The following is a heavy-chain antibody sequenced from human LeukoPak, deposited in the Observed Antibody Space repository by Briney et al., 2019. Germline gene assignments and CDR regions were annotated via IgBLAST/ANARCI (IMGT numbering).Heavy chain of an antibody. CDR1: GYTFTNYG. J-gene: IGHJ4*02. V-gene: IGHV1-2*02. D-gene: IGHD3-22*01. CDR2: INPNSGGT. Sequence: ASVKVSCKASGYTFTNYGISWVRQAPGQGLEWMGWINPNSGGTNYAQKFQGRVTMTRDTSISTAYMELSRLRSDDTAVYYCARTNYYDSSRLFDYWGQGTLVTVSS. CDR3: ARTNYYDSSRLFDY.